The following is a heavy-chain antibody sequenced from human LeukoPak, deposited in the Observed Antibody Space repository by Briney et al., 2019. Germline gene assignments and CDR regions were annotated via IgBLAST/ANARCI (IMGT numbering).Heavy chain of an antibody. J-gene: IGHJ4*02. CDR1: GGSFSGYY. D-gene: IGHD3-22*01. CDR3: ARLGDGSSGYYPYYFDY. CDR2: INHSGST. Sequence: PSETLSLTCAVYGGSFSGYYWSWIRQPPGKGLEWIGEINHSGSTNYNPSLKSRVTISVDTSKNQFSLKLSSVTAADTAVYYCARLGDGSSGYYPYYFDYWGQGTLVTVSS. V-gene: IGHV4-34*01.